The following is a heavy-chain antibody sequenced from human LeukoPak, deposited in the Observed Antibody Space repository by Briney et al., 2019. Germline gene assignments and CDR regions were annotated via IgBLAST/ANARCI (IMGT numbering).Heavy chain of an antibody. J-gene: IGHJ4*02. V-gene: IGHV3-23*01. Sequence: PGGSLRLSCVASGFTFSTYVMTWVRQAPGKGLEWVSAIGAGGGSTHYADSVKGRFTISRDNSKNTLYLEMNSLRAEDTAIYHCARTRMSDYWGQGALVTVSS. CDR3: ARTRMSDY. CDR2: IGAGGGST. CDR1: GFTFSTYV. D-gene: IGHD1-14*01.